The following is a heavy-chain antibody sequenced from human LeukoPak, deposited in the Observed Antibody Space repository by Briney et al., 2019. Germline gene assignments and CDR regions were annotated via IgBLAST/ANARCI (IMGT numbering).Heavy chain of an antibody. D-gene: IGHD6-13*01. Sequence: GESLKISCKISGYRLTSNWIGWARQVPGKGLEWMGLIYSGYSDAKYSPSFQGQVTYSVDASISTAYLQLSGLRASDTAIYCCVRFALSSSLDHWGQGTLVTVSS. CDR1: GYRLTSNW. J-gene: IGHJ5*02. CDR2: IYSGYSDA. V-gene: IGHV5-51*01. CDR3: VRFALSSSLDH.